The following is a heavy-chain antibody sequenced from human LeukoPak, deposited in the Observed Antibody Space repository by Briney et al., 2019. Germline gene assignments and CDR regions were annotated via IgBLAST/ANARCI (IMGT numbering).Heavy chain of an antibody. CDR3: ASRRRGLLDYYYYYMGV. J-gene: IGHJ6*03. CDR1: GGSISSGSYY. Sequence: SETLSLTCTASGGSISSGSYYWSWIRQPAGKGLEWIGRIYTSGSTHYNPSLKSRVTISVNTSKNQFSLKLSSVTAADTAVYYCASRRRGLLDYYYYYMGVWGKGTTVTVSS. V-gene: IGHV4-61*02. CDR2: IYTSGST.